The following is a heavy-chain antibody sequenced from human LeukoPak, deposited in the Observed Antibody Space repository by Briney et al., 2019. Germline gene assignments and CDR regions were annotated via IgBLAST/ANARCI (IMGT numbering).Heavy chain of an antibody. J-gene: IGHJ4*02. CDR2: ISSSGSTI. D-gene: IGHD5-18*01. Sequence: GGSLRLSCAASGFTFSSYEMNWVRQAPGKGLEWVSYISSSGSTIYYADSVKGRFTISRDNSKNTLYLQMNSLRAEDTAVYYCAKDLVDTAMVMFENDYWGQGTLVTVSS. CDR1: GFTFSSYE. V-gene: IGHV3-48*03. CDR3: AKDLVDTAMVMFENDY.